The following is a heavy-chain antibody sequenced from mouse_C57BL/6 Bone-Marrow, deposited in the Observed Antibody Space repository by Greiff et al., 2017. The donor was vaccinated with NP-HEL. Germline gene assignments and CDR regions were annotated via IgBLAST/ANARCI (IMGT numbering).Heavy chain of an antibody. CDR1: GYTFTSYG. Sequence: QVQLQQSGAELARPGASVKLSCKASGYTFTSYGISWVKQRTGRGLEWIGEIYPRSGNTYYNEKFKGKATLTADKSSSTAYMELRSLTSEDSAVYFCARDYGSSLRFAYWGQGTLVTVSA. J-gene: IGHJ3*01. D-gene: IGHD1-1*01. V-gene: IGHV1-81*01. CDR2: IYPRSGNT. CDR3: ARDYGSSLRFAY.